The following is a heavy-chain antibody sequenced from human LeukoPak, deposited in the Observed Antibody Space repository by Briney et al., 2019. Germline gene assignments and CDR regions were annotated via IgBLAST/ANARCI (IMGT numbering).Heavy chain of an antibody. J-gene: IGHJ5*02. Sequence: GSLRLSCAAYGFTFSDYDMNWVRQAPGKGLEWVSYISISSSSIYYADSVKGRFTISRDNAKNSLYLQMNSLRAEDTAVYYCARGPPLFDPWGQGTLVTVSS. CDR1: GFTFSDYD. CDR3: ARGPPLFDP. V-gene: IGHV3-48*01. CDR2: ISISSSSI.